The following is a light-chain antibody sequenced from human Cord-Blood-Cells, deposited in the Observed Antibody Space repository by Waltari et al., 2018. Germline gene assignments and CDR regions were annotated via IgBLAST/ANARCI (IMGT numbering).Light chain of an antibody. V-gene: IGLV2-8*01. CDR2: EVS. Sequence: QSALTQPPSASGSPGQSGTISCTGTSHHVGGYNYVSWYQQHPGKAPKLMIYEVSTRPSGVPDRFSGSKSGNTASLTVSGLQAEDEADYYCSSYAGSNNYVVFGGGTKLTVL. CDR3: SSYAGSNNYVV. CDR1: SHHVGGYNY. J-gene: IGLJ2*01.